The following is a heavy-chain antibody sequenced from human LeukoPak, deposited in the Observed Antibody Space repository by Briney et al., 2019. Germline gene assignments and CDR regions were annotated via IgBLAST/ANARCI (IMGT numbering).Heavy chain of an antibody. Sequence: GASLRLSCTASGFTFADYGMSWVRQAPGKGLEWMGFIRSKTYDGTTEYAPSVKGRFTISRDDSKRIAYLQMNSMKTEDTAVYYCTRGGESAVTMGPLPFDYCDQGTLVTVSS. CDR2: IRSKTYDGTT. D-gene: IGHD4-17*01. CDR1: GFTFADYG. J-gene: IGHJ4*02. CDR3: TRGGESAVTMGPLPFDY. V-gene: IGHV3-49*04.